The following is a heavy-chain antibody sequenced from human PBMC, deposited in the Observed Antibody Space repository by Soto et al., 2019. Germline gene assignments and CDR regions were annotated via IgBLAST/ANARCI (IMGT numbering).Heavy chain of an antibody. J-gene: IGHJ4*02. CDR3: SRPRRDGNCESSGYHY. Sequence: QVQLVESGGGVVQPGRSLRLSCAASGFTFSSYAMHWVRQAPGKGLEWVAVISYDGSNKYYADSVKGRFTISRDNSKNTQYLQMNSLRAEDTDVYYCSRPRRDGNCESSGYHYWGQGTLVTVSS. D-gene: IGHD3-22*01. CDR2: ISYDGSNK. CDR1: GFTFSSYA. V-gene: IGHV3-30-3*01.